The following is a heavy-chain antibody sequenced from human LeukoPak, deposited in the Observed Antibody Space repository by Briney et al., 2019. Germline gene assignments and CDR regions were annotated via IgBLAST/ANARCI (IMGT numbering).Heavy chain of an antibody. Sequence: SETLSFTCTVSGDSISSSSYYWGWIRQPPGKGLEWIGSIYYSGSTYYNPSLKSRVTISVDTSKNQFSLKLSSVTAADTAVYYCARVRGFREPKDVWGKGTTVTISS. J-gene: IGHJ6*04. CDR3: ARVRGFREPKDV. V-gene: IGHV4-39*01. CDR1: GDSISSSSYY. D-gene: IGHD3-10*01. CDR2: IYYSGST.